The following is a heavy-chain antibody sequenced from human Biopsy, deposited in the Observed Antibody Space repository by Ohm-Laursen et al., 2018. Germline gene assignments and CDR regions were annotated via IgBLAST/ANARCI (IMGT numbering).Heavy chain of an antibody. CDR3: AADINVWNVNY. J-gene: IGHJ4*02. D-gene: IGHD1-1*01. CDR1: GYTLNELS. CDR2: FAPENGKT. Sequence: ASVKVSCNVSGYTLNELSMHWVRQVPGKGLEWMGGFAPENGKTVYAQNFQARVSLTEDTSTDTAYMELRSLRSEDAAVYYCAADINVWNVNYWGQGTQVTVSS. V-gene: IGHV1-24*01.